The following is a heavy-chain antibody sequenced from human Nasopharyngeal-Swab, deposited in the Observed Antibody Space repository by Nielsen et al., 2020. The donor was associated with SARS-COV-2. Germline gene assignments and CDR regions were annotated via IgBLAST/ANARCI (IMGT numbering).Heavy chain of an antibody. J-gene: IGHJ5*02. Sequence: SETLSLTCTVSGGSISSSSYYWGWIRQPPGKGLEWIGSIYYSGSTNYNPSLKSRVTISVDTSKNQFSLKLSSVTAADTAVYYCARLALGYCTNGVCYQGFDPWGQGTLVTVSS. D-gene: IGHD2-8*01. CDR2: IYYSGST. CDR3: ARLALGYCTNGVCYQGFDP. CDR1: GGSISSSSYY. V-gene: IGHV4-39*07.